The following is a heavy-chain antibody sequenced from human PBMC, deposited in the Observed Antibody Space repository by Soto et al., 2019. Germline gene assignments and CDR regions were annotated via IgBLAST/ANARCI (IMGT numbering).Heavy chain of an antibody. CDR2: ISWNSGSI. Sequence: GGSLRLSCAASGFTFDDYAMHWVRQAPGKGLEWVSGISWNSGSIGYADSVKGRFTISRDNAKNSLYLQMNSLRAEDTALYYCAKDHEGSGYVKIDYWGQGTLVTVSS. D-gene: IGHD3-22*01. V-gene: IGHV3-9*01. CDR1: GFTFDDYA. CDR3: AKDHEGSGYVKIDY. J-gene: IGHJ4*02.